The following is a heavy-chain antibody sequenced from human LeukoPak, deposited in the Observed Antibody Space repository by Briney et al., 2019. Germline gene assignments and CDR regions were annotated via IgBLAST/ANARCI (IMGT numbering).Heavy chain of an antibody. CDR2: IKGDGSEK. CDR1: GSTFTNWW. D-gene: IGHD5-12*01. CDR3: AREHSGYDFPGRDYYYMDV. V-gene: IGHV3-7*01. J-gene: IGHJ6*03. Sequence: GGSLRLSCAASGSTFTNWWMTWVRQAPGRGLEWVASIKGDGSEKYYVDSVKGRFTISRDNAKNSLYLQMNSLRAEDTAVYYCAREHSGYDFPGRDYYYMDVWGKGTTVTVSS.